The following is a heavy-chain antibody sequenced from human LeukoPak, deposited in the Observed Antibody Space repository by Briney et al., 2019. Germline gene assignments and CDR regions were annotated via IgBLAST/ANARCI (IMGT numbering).Heavy chain of an antibody. CDR1: GGTFSSYA. CDR3: ARVYNLGYYFDY. V-gene: IGHV1-69*13. D-gene: IGHD1-14*01. CDR2: IIPIFGTA. Sequence: SVKVSCKASGGTFSSYAISWVRQAPGQGLEWMGGIIPIFGTANYAQKFQGRVTITADESTSTAYMELSSLRSEDTAVYYCARVYNLGYYFDYWGQGTLVTASS. J-gene: IGHJ4*02.